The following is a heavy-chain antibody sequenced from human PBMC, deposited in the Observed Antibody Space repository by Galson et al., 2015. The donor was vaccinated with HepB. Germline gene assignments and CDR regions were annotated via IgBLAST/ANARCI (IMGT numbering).Heavy chain of an antibody. D-gene: IGHD3-10*01. V-gene: IGHV3-30-3*01. J-gene: IGHJ4*02. CDR1: GFTFSSYA. CDR2: ISYDGSNK. Sequence: LRLSCAASGFTFSSYAMHWVRQAPGKGLEWVAVISYDGSNKYYADSVKGRFTISRDNSKNTLYLQMNSLRAEDTAVYYCAREPHYYGSTCLDYWGQGTLVTVSS. CDR3: AREPHYYGSTCLDY.